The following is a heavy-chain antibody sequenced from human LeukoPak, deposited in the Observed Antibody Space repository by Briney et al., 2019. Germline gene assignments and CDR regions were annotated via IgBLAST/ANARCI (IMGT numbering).Heavy chain of an antibody. CDR3: VRGTNDWKGLDY. J-gene: IGHJ4*02. Sequence: GGALRLSCAASGFAFSDYFMHWVRQSPEKGLVWVSDIHPHGRYAAYADSVRGRFTISRDDAKNTLYLQMNSLTSEDTAVYYCVRGTNDWKGLDYWGQGTLVTASS. CDR1: GFAFSDYF. V-gene: IGHV3-74*03. D-gene: IGHD1-1*01. CDR2: IHPHGRYA.